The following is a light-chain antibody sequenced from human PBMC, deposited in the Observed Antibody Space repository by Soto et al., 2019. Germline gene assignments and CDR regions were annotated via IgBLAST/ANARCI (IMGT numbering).Light chain of an antibody. CDR2: EVS. CDR3: SSYATSGSFVV. CDR1: SSDVGGYNY. Sequence: QSALTQPASVSGSPGQSITISCTGTSSDVGGYNYVSWYQQHPGKAPKLMIYEVSNRPSGVSNRFSGSKSGTTASLTISGLQAEDEAEYYCSSYATSGSFVVFGGGTKLTVL. J-gene: IGLJ2*01. V-gene: IGLV2-14*01.